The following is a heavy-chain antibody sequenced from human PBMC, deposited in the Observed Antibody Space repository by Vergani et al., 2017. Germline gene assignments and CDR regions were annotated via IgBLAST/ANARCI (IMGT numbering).Heavy chain of an antibody. D-gene: IGHD3-16*01. Sequence: QVQLVQSGAEVKKPGSSVKVSCKASGGTFSSYAISWVRQAPGQGLEWMGGIIPIFGIANYAQKFQGRVTITADKTTSTAYMELSSLRSEDTAVYYCAGDLPPALMFTFGGASRYFDYWGQGTLVTVSS. J-gene: IGHJ4*02. CDR1: GGTFSSYA. CDR2: IIPIFGIA. CDR3: AGDLPPALMFTFGGASRYFDY. V-gene: IGHV1-69*17.